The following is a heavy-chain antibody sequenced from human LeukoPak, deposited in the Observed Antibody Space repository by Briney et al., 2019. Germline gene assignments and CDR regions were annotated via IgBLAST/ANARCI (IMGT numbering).Heavy chain of an antibody. Sequence: GGSLRLPCAASGFTFSSYSMNWVRQAPGKGLEWVSSISSSSSYIYYADSVKGRFTISRDNAKNSLYLQMNSLRAEDTAVYYCARDFVNHYYMDVWGKGTTVTVSS. V-gene: IGHV3-21*01. J-gene: IGHJ6*03. CDR1: GFTFSSYS. CDR3: ARDFVNHYYMDV. CDR2: ISSSSSYI.